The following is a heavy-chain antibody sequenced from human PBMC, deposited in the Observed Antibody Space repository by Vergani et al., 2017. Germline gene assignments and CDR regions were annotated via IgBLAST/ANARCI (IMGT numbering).Heavy chain of an antibody. CDR2: INHSGRT. Sequence: QVQLQQWGAGLLKPSETLSLTCAVYGGSFSGYYWSWIRQPPGKGLEWIGEINHSGRTNYNLSLKSRVNISVDTSKNQFSLKLSSVTAADPAVYYCARGRTTVNTFGFDYWGQGTLVTVSA. V-gene: IGHV4-34*01. J-gene: IGHJ4*02. CDR1: GGSFSGYY. CDR3: ARGRTTVNTFGFDY. D-gene: IGHD4-17*01.